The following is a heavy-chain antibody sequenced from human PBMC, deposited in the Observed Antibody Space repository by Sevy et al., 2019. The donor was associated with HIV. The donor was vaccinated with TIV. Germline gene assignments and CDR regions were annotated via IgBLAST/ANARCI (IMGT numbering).Heavy chain of an antibody. D-gene: IGHD5-18*01. Sequence: GGSLRLSCAASGFTFDDYGMSWVRQAPGKGLEWVSGINWNGGSTGYADSVKGRFTISRDNAKNSLYLQVNSMRAEDTALYYCARHGYGYGYHALLDYYYGMDVWAKGPRSPSP. V-gene: IGHV3-20*04. CDR2: INWNGGST. J-gene: IGHJ6*02. CDR3: ARHGYGYGYHALLDYYYGMDV. CDR1: GFTFDDYG.